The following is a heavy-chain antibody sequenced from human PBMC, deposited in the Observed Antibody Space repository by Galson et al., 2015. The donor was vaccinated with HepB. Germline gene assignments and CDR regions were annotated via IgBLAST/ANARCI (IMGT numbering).Heavy chain of an antibody. Sequence: ETLSLTCAVSGASISTSNWCGWVRQAPGKGLEWIGEIYESGTSNYNPSLKSRVTISVGRSKNQFSLTLTSVTAADTAVYYCATHHAYGSSWKRADYWGQGTLVTVSS. CDR3: ATHHAYGSSWKRADY. CDR2: IYESGTS. V-gene: IGHV4-4*02. D-gene: IGHD3-22*01. J-gene: IGHJ4*02. CDR1: GASISTSNW.